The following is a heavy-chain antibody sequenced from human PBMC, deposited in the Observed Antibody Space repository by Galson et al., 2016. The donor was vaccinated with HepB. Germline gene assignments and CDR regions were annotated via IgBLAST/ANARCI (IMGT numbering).Heavy chain of an antibody. CDR2: ISSSSSYI. CDR3: ARGSNSRGHD. J-gene: IGHJ4*02. Sequence: SLRLSCAASAFTFRSYNMHWVRQAPGKGLEWVSPISSSSSYIFYADSVKGRFTISRDNAKNSLYLQMNSLRAEDTALYFCARGSNSRGHDGGQGTLVTVSS. V-gene: IGHV3-21*04. D-gene: IGHD1-1*01. CDR1: AFTFRSYN.